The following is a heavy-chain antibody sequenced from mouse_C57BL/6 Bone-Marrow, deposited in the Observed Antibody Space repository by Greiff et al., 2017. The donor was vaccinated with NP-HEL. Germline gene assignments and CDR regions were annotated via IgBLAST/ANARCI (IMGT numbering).Heavy chain of an antibody. CDR2: INPNNGGT. CDR1: GYTFTDYY. Sequence: EVQLQQSGPELVKPGASVKISCKASGYTFTDYYMNWVKQSHGKSLEWIGDINPNNGGTSYNQKFKGKATLTVDKSSSTAYMKLRSMTSEDSAVYYCARCDYDGFYYAMDDWGKGTSVTVSS. D-gene: IGHD2-4*01. V-gene: IGHV1-26*01. CDR3: ARCDYDGFYYAMDD. J-gene: IGHJ4*01.